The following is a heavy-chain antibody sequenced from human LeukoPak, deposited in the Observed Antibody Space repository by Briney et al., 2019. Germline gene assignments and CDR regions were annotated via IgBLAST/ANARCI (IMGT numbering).Heavy chain of an antibody. Sequence: PGGSLRLSCAASGFTFSSYSMNWVRQAPGKGLEWVSSISSSSSYTYYADSVKGRFTISRDNSKNTLYLQMNSLRAEDTAVYYCAKDPYFHDYGDYFDYWGQGTLVTVSS. CDR1: GFTFSSYS. J-gene: IGHJ4*02. V-gene: IGHV3-21*04. CDR2: ISSSSSYT. CDR3: AKDPYFHDYGDYFDY. D-gene: IGHD4-17*01.